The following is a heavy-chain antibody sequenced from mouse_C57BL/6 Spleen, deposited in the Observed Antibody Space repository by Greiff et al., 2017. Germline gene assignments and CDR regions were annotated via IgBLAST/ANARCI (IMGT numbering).Heavy chain of an antibody. Sequence: QVQLQQPGAELVRPGPSVKLSCKASGYTFTSYWMHWVKQRPGQGLEWIGVIDPSDSYTNYNQKFKGKATLTVDTSSSTAYMQLSSLTSEDSAVYYCARDGTSFAYWGQGTLVTVSA. J-gene: IGHJ3*01. V-gene: IGHV1-59*01. CDR3: ARDGTSFAY. D-gene: IGHD1-1*01. CDR2: IDPSDSYT. CDR1: GYTFTSYW.